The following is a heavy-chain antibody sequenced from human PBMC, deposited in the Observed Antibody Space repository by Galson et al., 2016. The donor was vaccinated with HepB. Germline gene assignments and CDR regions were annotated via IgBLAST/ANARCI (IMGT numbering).Heavy chain of an antibody. CDR2: ISSYGSTI. Sequence: SLRLSCAASGFTFTTYEMTWVRQAPGKGLEWISYISSYGSTIYYADSVKGRVTIARDHAENSLYLQMNSLSAEDTAVYYCARVRWLEPLDYWGQGTLVTVSS. D-gene: IGHD6-19*01. CDR1: GFTFTTYE. J-gene: IGHJ4*02. V-gene: IGHV3-48*03. CDR3: ARVRWLEPLDY.